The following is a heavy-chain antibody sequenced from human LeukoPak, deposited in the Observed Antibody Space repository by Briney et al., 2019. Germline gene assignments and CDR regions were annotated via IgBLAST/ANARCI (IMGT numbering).Heavy chain of an antibody. Sequence: PGGSLRLSCAASEFTFRNYWAHWVRQVPGRGLEWVSQIGTDGSDTGYADSVKARFTIPRDNAKNTVYQQMNSLRAEDTAVYYCTRVSPNTVTTLQYFDYWGQGTLVTVSA. J-gene: IGHJ4*02. CDR3: TRVSPNTVTTLQYFDY. CDR1: EFTFRNYW. D-gene: IGHD4-17*01. CDR2: IGTDGSDT. V-gene: IGHV3-74*01.